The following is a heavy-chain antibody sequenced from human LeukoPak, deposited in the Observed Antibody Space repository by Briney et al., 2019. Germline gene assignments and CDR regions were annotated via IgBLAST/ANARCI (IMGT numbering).Heavy chain of an antibody. CDR3: TADYGSGSYDY. J-gene: IGHJ4*02. D-gene: IGHD3-10*01. CDR1: GFTFSNAW. CDR2: IKSKTDGGAT. Sequence: GGSLRLSCATSGFTFSNAWMSWVRQAPGKGLEWVGRIKSKTDGGATDYAAPVKGRFTISRDDSKNTLYLQMNSLKTEDTAVYYCTADYGSGSYDYWGQGTLVTVSS. V-gene: IGHV3-15*01.